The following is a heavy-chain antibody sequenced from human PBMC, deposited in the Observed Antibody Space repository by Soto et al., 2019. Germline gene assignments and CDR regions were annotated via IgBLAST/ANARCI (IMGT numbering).Heavy chain of an antibody. CDR2: ISAAGDP. J-gene: IGHJ6*02. V-gene: IGHV3-13*05. CDR1: GFTFRNYD. Sequence: EVQLVESGGGLVQPGGSLRLSCEASGFTFRNYDMHWVRQGTGKGLEWVSGISAAGDPDYADSVEGRFTLSRENAQNSYFLQMNSLRVGATAVYYCARTDRDFYGLDVWGQGTTVIVSS. CDR3: ARTDRDFYGLDV.